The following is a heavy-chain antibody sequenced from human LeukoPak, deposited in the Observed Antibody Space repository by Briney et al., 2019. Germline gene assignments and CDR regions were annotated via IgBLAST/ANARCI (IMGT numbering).Heavy chain of an antibody. Sequence: SETLSLTCAVYGGSFSGYYWSWIRQPPGKGLEWIGEINHSGSTNYNPSLKSRVTISVDTSKNQFSLKLSSVTAADTAVYYCARVSSSSSDYYYYYYYMDVWGKGTTVTVSS. V-gene: IGHV4-34*01. CDR1: GGSFSGYY. D-gene: IGHD6-6*01. J-gene: IGHJ6*03. CDR3: ARVSSSSSDYYYYYYYMDV. CDR2: INHSGST.